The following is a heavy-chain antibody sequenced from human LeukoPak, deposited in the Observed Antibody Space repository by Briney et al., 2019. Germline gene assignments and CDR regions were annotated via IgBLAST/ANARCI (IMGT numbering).Heavy chain of an antibody. CDR2: IIPMIATA. CDR1: GGTFSSYA. J-gene: IGHJ4*02. Sequence: ASVKVSCKASGGTFSSYAISWVRQAPGQGLEWMGGIIPMIATASYSQKFQGRVSINADKSTNTVYMELSSLKLEDTAVYYCARGAGWLYDWGQGTLVTVSS. V-gene: IGHV1-69*06. CDR3: ARGAGWLYD. D-gene: IGHD3-22*01.